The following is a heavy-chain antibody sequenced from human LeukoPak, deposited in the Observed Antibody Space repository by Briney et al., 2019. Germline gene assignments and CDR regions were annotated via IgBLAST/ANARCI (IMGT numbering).Heavy chain of an antibody. CDR3: ARDSRPYVYYYDSSGFYGMDV. CDR1: GGSISSYY. Sequence: SETLSLTCTVSGGSISSYYWSWIRQPPGKGLEWIGYIYYSGSTNYNPSLKSRVTISVDTSKNQFSLKLSSVTAADTAVYYCARDSRPYVYYYDSSGFYGMDVWGQGTTVTVSS. J-gene: IGHJ6*02. V-gene: IGHV4-59*12. CDR2: IYYSGST. D-gene: IGHD3-22*01.